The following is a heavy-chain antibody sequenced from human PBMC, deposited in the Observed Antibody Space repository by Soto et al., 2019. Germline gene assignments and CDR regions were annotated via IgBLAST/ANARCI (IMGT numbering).Heavy chain of an antibody. V-gene: IGHV3-30-3*01. Sequence: GGSLRLSCAASGFTFSSYAMHWVRQAPGKGLEWVAVISYDGSNKYYADSVKGRFTISRDNSKNTLYLQMNSLRAEDTAVYYCAREDYDYVWGSYSYFDYWGQGTLVTVSS. J-gene: IGHJ4*02. CDR2: ISYDGSNK. CDR1: GFTFSSYA. D-gene: IGHD3-16*01. CDR3: AREDYDYVWGSYSYFDY.